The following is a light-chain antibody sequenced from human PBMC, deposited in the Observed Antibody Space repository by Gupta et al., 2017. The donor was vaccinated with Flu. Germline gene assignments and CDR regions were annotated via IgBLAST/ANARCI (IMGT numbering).Light chain of an antibody. CDR3: STCDDTLSGSWV. CDR2: NNY. Sequence: QSIMTPPLPGSGAPEPRVTISCSGSVTNIGGNGVNWQQHFPGAAAKTIIYNNYQRPSGVPDRFSRSSSGTSATLVISGLQSEDAADYFCSTCDDTLSGSWVFGGGTKLTVL. J-gene: IGLJ3*02. CDR1: VTNIGGNG. V-gene: IGLV1-44*01.